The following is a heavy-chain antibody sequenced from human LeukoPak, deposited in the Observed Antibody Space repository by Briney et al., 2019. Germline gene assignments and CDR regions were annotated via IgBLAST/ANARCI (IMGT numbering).Heavy chain of an antibody. J-gene: IGHJ4*02. V-gene: IGHV4-59*01. D-gene: IGHD3-10*01. Sequence: SETLSLTCTVSGGSIGSYYWSWIRQPPGKRLEWIGYIYYSGSTNHNPSLQSRVTMSVDTSKNQFSLKLTSVTAADTAVYYCATGGSGNFHDYWGQGTLVTVSS. CDR3: ATGGSGNFHDY. CDR1: GGSIGSYY. CDR2: IYYSGST.